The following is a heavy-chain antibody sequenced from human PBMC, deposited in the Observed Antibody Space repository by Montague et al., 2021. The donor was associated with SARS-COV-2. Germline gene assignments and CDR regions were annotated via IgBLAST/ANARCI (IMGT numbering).Heavy chain of an antibody. J-gene: IGHJ4*02. CDR2: IYYSGSAGGTT. V-gene: IGHV4-59*13. CDR3: ARGRGNSYVSFDS. CDR1: GGSISSFY. D-gene: IGHD5-18*01. Sequence: SETLSLTCTVYGGSISSFYWSWIRQPPEKGLELIAYIYYSGSAGGTTNYNPSLKSRVTISVDSSKNQLSLQLTSVTTADTAVYYCARGRGNSYVSFDSWGRGTLISVSS.